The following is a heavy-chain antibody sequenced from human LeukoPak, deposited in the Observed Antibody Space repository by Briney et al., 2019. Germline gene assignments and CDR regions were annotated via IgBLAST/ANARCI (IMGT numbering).Heavy chain of an antibody. D-gene: IGHD2-15*01. Sequence: PSETLSLTCTVSGGSIISYFWTWIRQPPGKGLEWIGNVDYSGTTKYNPSLKSRVTISLDPSKSQFSLRLSSVTAADTAVYYCARGWGYCSGGNCYFTYFDYWGQGALVTVSS. CDR1: GGSIISYF. CDR2: VDYSGTT. J-gene: IGHJ4*02. CDR3: ARGWGYCSGGNCYFTYFDY. V-gene: IGHV4-59*01.